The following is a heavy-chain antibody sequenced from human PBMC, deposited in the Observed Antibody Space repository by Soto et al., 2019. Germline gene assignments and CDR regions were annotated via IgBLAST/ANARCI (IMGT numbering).Heavy chain of an antibody. CDR1: GFTFSSYA. CDR2: ISGSGGST. J-gene: IGHJ4*02. D-gene: IGHD3-10*01. V-gene: IGHV3-23*01. CDR3: AKAPSPEPNPKNSRLWFGESRSFYYFDN. Sequence: GGSLRLSCAASGFTFSSYAMSWVRQAPGKGLEWVSAISGSGGSTYYADSVKGRFTISRDNSKNTLYLQMNSLRAEDTAVYYCAKAPSPEPNPKNSRLWFGESRSFYYFDNWGQETVVTVSS.